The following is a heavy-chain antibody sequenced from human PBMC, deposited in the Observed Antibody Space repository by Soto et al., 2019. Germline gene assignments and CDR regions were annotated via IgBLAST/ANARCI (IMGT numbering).Heavy chain of an antibody. J-gene: IGHJ6*02. CDR1: GFTFSSYA. V-gene: IGHV3-23*01. CDR3: XXXXXXXXXXXXXXXMXV. Sequence: EVQLLESGGGLVQPGGSLRLSCAASGFTFSSYAMSWVRQAPGKGLEWVSAISGSGGSTYYADSVKGRFTISRDNSKNTXYLQXNSLXXXXXXXXXXXXXXXXXXXXXXXXXMXVWGQGTTVTVSS. CDR2: ISGSGGST.